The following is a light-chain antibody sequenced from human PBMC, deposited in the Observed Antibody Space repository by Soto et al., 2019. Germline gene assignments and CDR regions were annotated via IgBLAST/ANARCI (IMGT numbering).Light chain of an antibody. CDR2: AES. V-gene: IGKV1-39*01. CDR1: QGISSY. J-gene: IGKJ4*01. CDR3: QKSYSTPLT. Sequence: DIQMTQSPSSLSASVGDRVTITCRAGQGISSYLNWYQQKTGKPPTIMIYAESSLQSGVPSRLSGSGSGTDFTLTIGSLQPEDFATYYCQKSYSTPLTFGGGTKVDIK.